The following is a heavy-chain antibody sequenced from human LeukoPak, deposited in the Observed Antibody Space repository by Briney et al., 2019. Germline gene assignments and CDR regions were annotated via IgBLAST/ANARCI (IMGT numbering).Heavy chain of an antibody. Sequence: SETLSLTCTVSGGSISSYYWSWIRQPPGKGLEWIGYIYYSGSTNYNPSLKSRVTISADTSKNQFSLKLSSVTAADTAVYYCASMYGHPGRYYFDYWGQGTLVTVSS. CDR3: ASMYGHPGRYYFDY. CDR2: IYYSGST. CDR1: GGSISSYY. D-gene: IGHD2-8*01. V-gene: IGHV4-59*01. J-gene: IGHJ4*02.